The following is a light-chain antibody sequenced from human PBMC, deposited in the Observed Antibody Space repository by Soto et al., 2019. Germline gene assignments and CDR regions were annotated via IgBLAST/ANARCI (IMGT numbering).Light chain of an antibody. CDR1: KSNIGTNF. V-gene: IGLV1-47*01. J-gene: IGLJ2*01. CDR3: AAWDDSLSGRI. Sequence: QSVLTQPPSASGTPGQGVTISCSGSKSNIGTNFVYWYQQLPGTAPKLLIYRNDQRPSGVPDRFSGSKSGTSASLAISGLRSEDEADYYCAAWDDSLSGRIFGGGTQLTVL. CDR2: RND.